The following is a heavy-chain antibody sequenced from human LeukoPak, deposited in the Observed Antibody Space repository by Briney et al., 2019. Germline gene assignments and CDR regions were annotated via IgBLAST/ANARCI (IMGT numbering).Heavy chain of an antibody. V-gene: IGHV3-23*01. Sequence: GGSLRLSCAASGFTFSSYAMSWVRQAPGKGLEWVSTIRNSGGSTYYADSVKGRFTISRDNSKNTLYLQMNSLRAEDTAVYYCAKSGAYGDYAMDVWGQGTTVTVSS. CDR1: GFTFSSYA. CDR2: IRNSGGST. D-gene: IGHD4-17*01. J-gene: IGHJ6*02. CDR3: AKSGAYGDYAMDV.